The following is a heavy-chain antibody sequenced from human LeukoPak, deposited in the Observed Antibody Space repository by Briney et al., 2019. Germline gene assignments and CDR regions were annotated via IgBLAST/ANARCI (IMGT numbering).Heavy chain of an antibody. J-gene: IGHJ4*02. Sequence: GGSLRLSCAASGFTFSSYSMTWVRQAPGKGLEWVSSISTSSSYIYYADPVKGRFTISRDNAKNSLYLQMNSLRAEDTAVYYCARDGYCSGGSCYSYGYFDYWGQGTLVTVSS. D-gene: IGHD2-15*01. CDR1: GFTFSSYS. CDR2: ISTSSSYI. CDR3: ARDGYCSGGSCYSYGYFDY. V-gene: IGHV3-21*01.